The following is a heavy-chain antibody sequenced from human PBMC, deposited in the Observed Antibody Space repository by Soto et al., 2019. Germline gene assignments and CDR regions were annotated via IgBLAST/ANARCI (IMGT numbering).Heavy chain of an antibody. V-gene: IGHV3-33*01. D-gene: IGHD3-3*01. J-gene: IGHJ4*02. Sequence: GGSLRLSCAASGFTFSSYGMHWVRQAPGKGLEWVAVIWYDGSNKYYADSVKGRFTISRDNSKNTLYLQMNSLRAEDTAVYYCARASDDFWSGYSYNYWGQGTLVTVSS. CDR3: ARASDDFWSGYSYNY. CDR1: GFTFSSYG. CDR2: IWYDGSNK.